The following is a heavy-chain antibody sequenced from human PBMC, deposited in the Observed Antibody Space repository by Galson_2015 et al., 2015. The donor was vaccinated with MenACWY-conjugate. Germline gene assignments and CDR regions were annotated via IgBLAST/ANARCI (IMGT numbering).Heavy chain of an antibody. CDR3: ARAKEQWLSKTFDI. Sequence: SLRLSCEASGFTFSTHWMGWVRQAPGKGLEWVANIKQDGSAKYYVDSVKGRFTISRDNAKNSLYLQMDSLRAEDTAVYYCARAKEQWLSKTFDIWGQGTMVTVSS. D-gene: IGHD6-19*01. J-gene: IGHJ3*02. CDR2: IKQDGSAK. V-gene: IGHV3-7*01. CDR1: GFTFSTHW.